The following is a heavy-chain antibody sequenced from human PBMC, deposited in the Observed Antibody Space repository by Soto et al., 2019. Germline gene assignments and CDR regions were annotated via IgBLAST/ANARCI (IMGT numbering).Heavy chain of an antibody. CDR2: IVVGSGNT. D-gene: IGHD6-19*01. J-gene: IGHJ6*02. Sequence: PVKVSCKASGFTFTSSAVQWVRQARGQRLEWIGWIVVGSGNTNYAQKFQERVTITRDMSTSTAYMELSSLRSEDTAVYYCAAPRYSSGWFYYYGMDVWGQGTTVTVSS. V-gene: IGHV1-58*01. CDR1: GFTFTSSA. CDR3: AAPRYSSGWFYYYGMDV.